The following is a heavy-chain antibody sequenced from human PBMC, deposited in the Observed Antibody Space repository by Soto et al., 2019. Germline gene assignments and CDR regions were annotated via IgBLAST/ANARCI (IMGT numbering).Heavy chain of an antibody. CDR1: GFTFSSYA. CDR3: AKRPTGGGAFDI. D-gene: IGHD7-27*01. V-gene: IGHV3-23*01. Sequence: GGSLRLSCAASGFTFSSYAMSWVRQAPGKGLEWVSAISGSGGSTYYADSVKGRFTISRDNSKNTLYLQMNSLRAEDTDVYYCAKRPTGGGAFDIWGQGTMVTVSS. CDR2: ISGSGGST. J-gene: IGHJ3*02.